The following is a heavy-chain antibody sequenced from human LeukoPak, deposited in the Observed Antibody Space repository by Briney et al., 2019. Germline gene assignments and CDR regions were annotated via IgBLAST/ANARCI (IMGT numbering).Heavy chain of an antibody. D-gene: IGHD1-7*01. CDR1: GFTFSSYW. J-gene: IGHJ3*02. V-gene: IGHV3-74*01. CDR2: INSDGSST. Sequence: PGGSLRLSCAASGFTFSSYWMHWVRQAPGKGLVWVSRINSDGSSTSYADSVKGRFTISRDNAKNTLYLQMNSLRAEDTAVYYCAGEDNWNYADAFDIWGQGTMVTVSS. CDR3: AGEDNWNYADAFDI.